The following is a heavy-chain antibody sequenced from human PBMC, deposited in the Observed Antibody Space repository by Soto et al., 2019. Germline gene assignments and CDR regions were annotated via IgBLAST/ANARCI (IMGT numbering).Heavy chain of an antibody. V-gene: IGHV3-11*04. CDR1: GFTFSDYY. CDR2: ISSSSGTI. J-gene: IGHJ6*02. CDR3: ARDFSLARGLDV. Sequence: GSLILSFAASGFTFSDYYMSWIRQAPGRGLEWLSYISSSSGTIYYADSVKGRFTVSRDNARDLLFLQLNRLSDEDTAVYYCARDFSLARGLDVWGQGTTVTVSS.